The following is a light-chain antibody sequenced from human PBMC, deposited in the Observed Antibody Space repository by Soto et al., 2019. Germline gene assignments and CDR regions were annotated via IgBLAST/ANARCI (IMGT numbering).Light chain of an antibody. Sequence: EIVLTQTPGTLSLSPGERATLSCRASQSVSSSYLAWYQQKPGQAPRLLIYGASGRATGIPDRFSGSGSGTDVTLTISRLEPEDFAVYYCQQYGSSSYTFGQGTKLEIK. V-gene: IGKV3-20*01. J-gene: IGKJ2*01. CDR1: QSVSSSY. CDR3: QQYGSSSYT. CDR2: GAS.